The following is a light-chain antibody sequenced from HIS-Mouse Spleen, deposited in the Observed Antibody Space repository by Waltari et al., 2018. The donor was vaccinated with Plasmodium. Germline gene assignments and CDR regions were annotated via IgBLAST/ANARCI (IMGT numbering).Light chain of an antibody. CDR1: QSVSSSY. V-gene: IGKV3-20*01. J-gene: IGKJ1*01. CDR2: GAS. CDR3: QQYGSSPSSWT. Sequence: ELVLTQSPGTLSLSPGERATLSCRASQSVSSSYLAWYQQKPGQAPRLLIYGASSRATGIPDRFSGSGSGTDFTLTISRLEPEDFAVYYCQQYGSSPSSWTFGQGTKVEIK.